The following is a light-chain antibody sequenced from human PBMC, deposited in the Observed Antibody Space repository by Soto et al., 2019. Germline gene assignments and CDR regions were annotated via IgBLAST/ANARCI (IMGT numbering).Light chain of an antibody. J-gene: IGKJ4*01. CDR2: DAS. CDR1: QTISTY. V-gene: IGKV1-39*01. Sequence: DIQMTQSPSSLAASVGDRITITCRASQTISTYVNWYRQKSGAAPELLLYDASTLQSGVPSRFSGGASGTDFTLTISSLRAEDGAVYYCQQYYSTPFAFGGGTKVEIK. CDR3: QQYYSTPFA.